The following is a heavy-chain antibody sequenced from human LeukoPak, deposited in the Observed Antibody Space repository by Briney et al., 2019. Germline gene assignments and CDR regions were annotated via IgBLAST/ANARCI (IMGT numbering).Heavy chain of an antibody. CDR3: TRYCSSDICYRAFDY. Sequence: GGSLRLSCAASGFTFRSFSMNWVRQAPGKGLEWVSAISSSGRYMYYADSVKGRFTISRDNANNSLYLQMDSLRAEDTAVYYCTRYCSSDICYRAFDYWGQGTLVTVSS. CDR2: ISSSGRYM. D-gene: IGHD2-2*02. CDR1: GFTFRSFS. J-gene: IGHJ4*02. V-gene: IGHV3-21*01.